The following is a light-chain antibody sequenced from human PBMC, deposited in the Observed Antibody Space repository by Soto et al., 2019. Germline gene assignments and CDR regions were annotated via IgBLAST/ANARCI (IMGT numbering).Light chain of an antibody. CDR1: QNISNY. CDR2: DAS. V-gene: IGKV3-20*01. J-gene: IGKJ4*01. Sequence: EVVLRQSPGTLSLSPGERATLSCRASQNISNYLIWYQQKHGQAPRLLIYDASSRATGIPDRFSGGGSGTDLTITISRLQTEDFEVYDCQQFSRYPLTFGGGTKVEIK. CDR3: QQFSRYPLT.